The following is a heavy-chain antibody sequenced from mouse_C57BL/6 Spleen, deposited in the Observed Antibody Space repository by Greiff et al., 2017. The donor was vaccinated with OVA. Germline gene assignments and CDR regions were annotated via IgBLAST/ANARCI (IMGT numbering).Heavy chain of an antibody. Sequence: QVQLQQPGAELVKPGASVKLSCKASGYTFTSYWMHWVKQRPGQGLEWIGMIHPNSGSTNYNEKFKSKATLTVDKSSSTAYMQLSSLTSEDSAVYYCARTGKGRNYLDYWGQGTTLTVSS. V-gene: IGHV1-64*01. CDR1: GYTFTSYW. D-gene: IGHD4-1*01. J-gene: IGHJ2*01. CDR2: IHPNSGST. CDR3: ARTGKGRNYLDY.